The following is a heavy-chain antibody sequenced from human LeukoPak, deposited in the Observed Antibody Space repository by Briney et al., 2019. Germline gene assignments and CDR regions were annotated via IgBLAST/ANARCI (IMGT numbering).Heavy chain of an antibody. CDR3: AREGDILTGYSY. V-gene: IGHV3-7*03. Sequence: GGSLRLSCAASGFIFSSYWMSWVRQAPGKGLEWVANIKQDGSEKYYVDSVKGRFTISRDNAKNSLYLQMNSLRAEDTAVYYCAREGDILTGYSYWGQGTLVTVSS. CDR1: GFIFSSYW. CDR2: IKQDGSEK. J-gene: IGHJ4*02. D-gene: IGHD3-9*01.